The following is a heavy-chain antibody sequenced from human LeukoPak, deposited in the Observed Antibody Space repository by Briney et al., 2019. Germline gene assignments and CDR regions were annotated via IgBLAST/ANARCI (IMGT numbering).Heavy chain of an antibody. CDR3: ATGGLRYFDFDY. CDR2: IKSKTDGGTT. V-gene: IGHV3-15*01. J-gene: IGHJ4*02. CDR1: GFTFSSYW. Sequence: GGSLRLSCAASGFTFSSYWMHWVRQAPGKGLEWVGRIKSKTDGGTTDYAAPVKGRFTISRDDSKNTLYLQMNSLKTEDTAVYYCATGGLRYFDFDYWGQGTLVTVSS. D-gene: IGHD3-9*01.